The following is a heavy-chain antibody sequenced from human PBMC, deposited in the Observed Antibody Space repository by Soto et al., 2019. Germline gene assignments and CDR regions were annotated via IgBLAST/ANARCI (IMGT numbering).Heavy chain of an antibody. Sequence: PSETLSLTCVVSGGSLSSYYWSWIRQPPGKGLEWIGSIYYSGGTYYSPSLKSRVTMSVDTSKNQFSLKLSSVTAADTAVYYCARPSGSYLYYFDYWGQGTLVTVSS. CDR1: GGSLSSYY. CDR2: IYYSGGT. CDR3: ARPSGSYLYYFDY. D-gene: IGHD1-26*01. V-gene: IGHV4-59*04. J-gene: IGHJ4*02.